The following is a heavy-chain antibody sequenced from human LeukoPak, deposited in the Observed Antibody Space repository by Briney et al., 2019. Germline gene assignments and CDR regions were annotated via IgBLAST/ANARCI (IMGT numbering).Heavy chain of an antibody. Sequence: GGSLRLSCAASGFTFSSYGMHWVRQAPGKGLEWVANINRDGSERYYVDSVKGRFTISRDDAKSSLYLQMNSLRAEDTAVYYCARRNAMDVWGQGTTVIVFS. CDR3: ARRNAMDV. J-gene: IGHJ6*02. CDR1: GFTFSSYG. CDR2: INRDGSER. V-gene: IGHV3-7*03.